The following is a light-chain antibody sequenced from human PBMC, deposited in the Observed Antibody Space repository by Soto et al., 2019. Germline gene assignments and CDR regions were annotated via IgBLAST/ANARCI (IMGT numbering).Light chain of an antibody. J-gene: IGLJ1*01. CDR2: DVT. CDR3: CSYAGRYTFV. V-gene: IGLV2-11*01. CDR1: SSDVGGYDY. Sequence: QSALTQPRSVSGSPGQSVTISCTGTSSDVGGYDYVSWYQQHPGEAPKLMIYDVTKRPSGVPDRFSASRSDNTASLTISGLQAEDDADYYCCSYAGRYTFVFGTGPKVTVL.